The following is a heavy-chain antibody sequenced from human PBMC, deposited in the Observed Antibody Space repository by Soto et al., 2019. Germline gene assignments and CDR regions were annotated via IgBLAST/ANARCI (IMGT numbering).Heavy chain of an antibody. Sequence: QVQLVQSGAEVKKPGSSVKVSCKASGGTFSTYTINWVRQAPGQGLEWMGRIIPLLDVTNNAQRFQGRVTITADKSTSTGYMELTSLTSQDTAVYYWARESGTVGYDDSWGQGTLVTVSS. J-gene: IGHJ4*02. CDR1: GGTFSTYT. CDR3: ARESGTVGYDDS. CDR2: IIPLLDVT. D-gene: IGHD3-10*01. V-gene: IGHV1-69*08.